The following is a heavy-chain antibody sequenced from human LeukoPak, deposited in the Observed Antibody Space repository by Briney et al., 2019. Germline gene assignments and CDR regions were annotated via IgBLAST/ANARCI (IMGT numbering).Heavy chain of an antibody. CDR3: ARDGGYNYDY. D-gene: IGHD5-12*01. J-gene: IGHJ4*02. V-gene: IGHV4-39*07. CDR1: GASISSSSYF. Sequence: SETLSLTCTVSGASISSSSYFWAWIRQPPGKGLEWIGSIYDSGSTYYNPSLKSRVTISVDKSKNQFSLKLSSVTAADTAVYHCARDGGYNYDYWGQGTLVTVSS. CDR2: IYDSGST.